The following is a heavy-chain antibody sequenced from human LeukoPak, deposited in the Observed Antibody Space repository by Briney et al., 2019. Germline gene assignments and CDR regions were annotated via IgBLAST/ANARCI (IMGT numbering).Heavy chain of an antibody. CDR2: INSDGSRT. J-gene: IGHJ4*02. CDR1: GFTLSTYW. CDR3: ARVFGVYYGSGILYY. Sequence: PGGSLRLSCAASGFTLSTYWMHWVRQGPGKGLVWVSCINSDGSRTTYADSVKGRFTISRDNAKNTLYLQMNSLRAEDTAVYYCARVFGVYYGSGILYYWGQGTLVTVSS. V-gene: IGHV3-74*01. D-gene: IGHD3-10*01.